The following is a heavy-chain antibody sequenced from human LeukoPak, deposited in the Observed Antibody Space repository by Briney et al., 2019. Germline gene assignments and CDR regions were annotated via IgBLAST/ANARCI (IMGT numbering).Heavy chain of an antibody. Sequence: PGGSLRLSCAASGFTFSDYYMSWIRQAPGKGLEWVSHISSSSSYINYADSVKGRFTISRDSAKNSLYLQMNSLRAEDTAVYYCATSSYSSSWSIFDYWGQGTLVTVSS. CDR2: ISSSSSYI. D-gene: IGHD6-13*01. CDR1: GFTFSDYY. CDR3: ATSSYSSSWSIFDY. J-gene: IGHJ4*02. V-gene: IGHV3-11*03.